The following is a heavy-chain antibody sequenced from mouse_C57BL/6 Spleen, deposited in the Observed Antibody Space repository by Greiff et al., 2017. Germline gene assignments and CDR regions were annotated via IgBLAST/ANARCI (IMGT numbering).Heavy chain of an antibody. D-gene: IGHD2-3*01. Sequence: EVQLVESGAGLVQPGGSLKLSCAASGFTFSSYAMSWVRQTPETRLEWVAYISSGGDYIYYADTVKGRFTISRDNARNTLYLQMSSLKSEDTAMYYCTRGIYDGYLSYAMDYWGQGTSVTVAS. V-gene: IGHV5-9-1*02. CDR3: TRGIYDGYLSYAMDY. J-gene: IGHJ4*01. CDR2: ISSGGDYI. CDR1: GFTFSSYA.